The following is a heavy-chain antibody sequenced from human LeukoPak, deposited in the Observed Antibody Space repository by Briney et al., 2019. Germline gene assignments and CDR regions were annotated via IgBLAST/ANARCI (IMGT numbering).Heavy chain of an antibody. CDR2: ISGSGGST. CDR3: ASSRQGGRYSRLQPSDAFDI. D-gene: IGHD6-13*01. V-gene: IGHV3-23*01. CDR1: GFTFSSYG. J-gene: IGHJ3*02. Sequence: PGGSLRLSCAASGFTFSSYGMSWVRQAPGKGLEWVSAISGSGGSTYYADSVKGRFTISRDNSKNTLYLQMNSLRAEDTAVYYCASSRQGGRYSRLQPSDAFDIWGQGTMVTVSS.